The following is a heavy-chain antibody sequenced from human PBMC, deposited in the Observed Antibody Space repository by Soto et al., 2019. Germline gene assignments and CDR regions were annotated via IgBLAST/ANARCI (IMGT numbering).Heavy chain of an antibody. D-gene: IGHD3-22*01. V-gene: IGHV1-8*01. J-gene: IGHJ4*02. CDR1: GYTFTSYD. CDR3: ARDNHYYDSSGYYYGFDY. CDR2: MNPNSGNT. Sequence: QVQLVQSGAEVKKPGASVKVSCKASGYTFTSYDINWVRQATGQGLEWMGWMNPNSGNTGYAQKFQGRVTMTRNTSTSTAYMELRSLRSDDTAVYYCARDNHYYDSSGYYYGFDYWGQGTLVTVSS.